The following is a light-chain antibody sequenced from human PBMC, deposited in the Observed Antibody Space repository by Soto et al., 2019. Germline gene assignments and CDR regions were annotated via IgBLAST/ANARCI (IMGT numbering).Light chain of an antibody. CDR1: QNIYSXX. V-gene: IGKV3-20*01. CDR2: EAS. CDR3: XXXXXXAXWT. Sequence: EIVLTQSPGTLSLSPGDXXXXSXXASQNIYSXXVAWYQQKPGQAPRILIYEASSRATGIPDRFSGTGSGTDFTLTISRLXPEXXXXXXXXXXXXXAXWTFGQGTKVE. J-gene: IGKJ1*01.